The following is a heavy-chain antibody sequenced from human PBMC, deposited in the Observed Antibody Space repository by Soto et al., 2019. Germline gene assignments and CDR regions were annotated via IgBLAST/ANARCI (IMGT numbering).Heavy chain of an antibody. D-gene: IGHD2-21*02. CDR2: VSGSGGST. V-gene: IGHV3-23*01. CDR3: AKERSLVVTAMDV. Sequence: EVQLLESGGGLVQPGGSLRLSCAASGFTFSSYEMSWVRQAPGKGLEWVSVVSGSGGSTYYADSVQAKNTVYLQMNSLRAEDTAIYYCAKERSLVVTAMDVWGQGTTVTVSS. CDR1: GFTFSSYE. J-gene: IGHJ6*02.